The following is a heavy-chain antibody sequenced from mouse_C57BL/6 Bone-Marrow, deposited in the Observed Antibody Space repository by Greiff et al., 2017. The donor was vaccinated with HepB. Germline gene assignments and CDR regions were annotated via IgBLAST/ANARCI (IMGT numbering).Heavy chain of an antibody. CDR1: GYSITSGYY. CDR2: ISYDGSN. D-gene: IGHD4-1*01. J-gene: IGHJ3*01. Sequence: VQLQQSGPGLVKPSQSLSLTCSVTGYSITSGYYWNWIRQFPGNKLEWMGYISYDGSNNYNPSLKNRISITRDTSKNQFFLKLNSVTTEDTATYYCARDLTGRFAYWGQGTLVTVSA. CDR3: ARDLTGRFAY. V-gene: IGHV3-6*01.